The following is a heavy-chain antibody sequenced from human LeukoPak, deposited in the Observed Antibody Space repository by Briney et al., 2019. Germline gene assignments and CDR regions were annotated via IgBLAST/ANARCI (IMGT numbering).Heavy chain of an antibody. V-gene: IGHV4-34*01. CDR2: INHSGST. J-gene: IGHJ4*02. D-gene: IGHD2-8*01. CDR1: GGSFSGYH. CDR3: ARKVYAASLDY. Sequence: PSETLSLTCAVYGGSFSGYHWSWIRQPPGKGLEWIGEINHSGSTNYNPSLKSRVTISVDTSKNQFSLKLSSVTAANTAVYYCARKVYAASLDYWGQGTLVTVSS.